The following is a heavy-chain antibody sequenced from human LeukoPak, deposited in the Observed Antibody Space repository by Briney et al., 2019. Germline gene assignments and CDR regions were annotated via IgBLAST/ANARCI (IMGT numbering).Heavy chain of an antibody. CDR1: GGSISSSSYY. V-gene: IGHV4-39*01. CDR3: ARHIVVVTADNFWDY. Sequence: SETLSLTCTVSGGSISSSSYYWGWIRQPPGKGLEWIGSIYYSGSTYYNPSLKSRVTIPVDTSKNQFSLKLSSVTAADTAVYYCARHIVVVTADNFWDYWGQGTLVTVSS. J-gene: IGHJ4*02. D-gene: IGHD2-21*02. CDR2: IYYSGST.